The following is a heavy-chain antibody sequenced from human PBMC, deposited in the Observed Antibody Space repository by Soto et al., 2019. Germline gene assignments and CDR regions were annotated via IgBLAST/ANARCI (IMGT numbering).Heavy chain of an antibody. D-gene: IGHD5-12*01. CDR2: ISSNGGST. CDR1: GFTFSSYA. J-gene: IGHJ6*02. Sequence: PGGSLRLSCSASGFTFSSYAMHWVRQAPGKGLEYVSAISSNGGSTYYADSVKGRFTISRDNSKNTPYLQMSSLRAEDTAVYYCVKGGGYDFYYYGMDVWGQGTTVTVSS. CDR3: VKGGGYDFYYYGMDV. V-gene: IGHV3-64D*06.